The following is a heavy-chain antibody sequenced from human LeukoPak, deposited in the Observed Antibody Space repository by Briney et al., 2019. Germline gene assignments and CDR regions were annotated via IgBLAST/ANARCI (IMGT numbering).Heavy chain of an antibody. CDR1: GYTFTGYY. D-gene: IGHD3-22*01. CDR3: ASTYYYDSSGYHNWFDP. V-gene: IGHV1-18*04. CDR2: ISAYNGNT. Sequence: ASVKVSCKASGYTFTGYYMHWVRQAPGQGLEWMGWISAYNGNTNYAQRLQGRVTMTTDTCTSTAYMELRSLRSDDTAVYYCASTYYYDSSGYHNWFDPWGQGTLVTVSS. J-gene: IGHJ5*02.